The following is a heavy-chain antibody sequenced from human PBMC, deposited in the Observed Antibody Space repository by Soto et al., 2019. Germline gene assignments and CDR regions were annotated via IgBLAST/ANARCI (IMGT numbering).Heavy chain of an antibody. J-gene: IGHJ6*02. D-gene: IGHD2-2*02. V-gene: IGHV1-3*01. CDR3: ARGGVVVPAAIPSHYYYYGMDV. Sequence: ASVKVSCKASGYTFTSYAIHWVRQAPGQRLEWMGWINAGNGNTKYSQKFQGRVTITRDTSASTAYMELSSLRSEDTAVYYCARGGVVVPAAIPSHYYYYGMDVWGQGTTVTVSS. CDR2: INAGNGNT. CDR1: GYTFTSYA.